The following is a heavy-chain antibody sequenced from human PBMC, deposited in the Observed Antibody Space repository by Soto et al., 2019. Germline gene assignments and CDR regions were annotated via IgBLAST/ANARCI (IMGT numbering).Heavy chain of an antibody. Sequence: QVQLVESGGGVVQPGTSLRLSCAGSGFAFSSYGMHWVRQSPGKWLEWVAVISYDGSDSYDGSHKYYGDSVKGRFTISRDNSKNTLYLQMNSLRAEDTAVYYCARPGRNFWRGRYYFDYVGRGTLVTVPS. CDR3: ARPGRNFWRGRYYFDY. D-gene: IGHD3-3*01. CDR2: ISYDGSDSYDGSHK. V-gene: IGHV3-30*03. J-gene: IGHJ4*02. CDR1: GFAFSSYG.